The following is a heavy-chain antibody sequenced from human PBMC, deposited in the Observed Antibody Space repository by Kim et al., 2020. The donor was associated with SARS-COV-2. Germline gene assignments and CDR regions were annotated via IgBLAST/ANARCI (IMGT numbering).Heavy chain of an antibody. Sequence: GGSLRLSCAASGFTFNTYGMTWVRQAPGKGLEWVSYIGFIGGNIYYADSVKGRFTISRDNAKNSLYLQMSSLRAEDTAVYYCARTTRGSAGMSEPYWGQGALVSLSS. CDR2: IGFIGGNI. CDR3: ARTTRGSAGMSEPY. J-gene: IGHJ4*02. D-gene: IGHD6-13*01. V-gene: IGHV3-48*01. CDR1: GFTFNTYG.